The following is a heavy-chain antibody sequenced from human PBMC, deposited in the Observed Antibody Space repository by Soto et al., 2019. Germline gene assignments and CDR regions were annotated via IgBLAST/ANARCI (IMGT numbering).Heavy chain of an antibody. CDR3: ARISSNYYFDF. CDR2: SRNKANSYTT. CDR1: GFTFSDHY. V-gene: IGHV3-72*01. J-gene: IGHJ4*02. Sequence: PGGSLRLSCAASGFTFSDHYMDWVRQAPGKGLEWVGRSRNKANSYTTEYAASVKGRFTISRDESENSLYLQMNSLKTEDTAVYYCARISSNYYFDFWGQGTLVTVPQ. D-gene: IGHD2-2*01.